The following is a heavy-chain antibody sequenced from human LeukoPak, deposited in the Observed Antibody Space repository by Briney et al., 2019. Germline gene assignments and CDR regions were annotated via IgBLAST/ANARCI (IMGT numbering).Heavy chain of an antibody. CDR3: ARSASGSYAFDI. V-gene: IGHV4-4*02. CDR1: GGSISSPNW. D-gene: IGHD1-26*01. CDR2: IYHSGST. Sequence: SETLSLTCAVSGGSISSPNWWSWVRQPPGKGLEWIGEIYHSGSTNYNLSLKSRVTISVDKAKNQFSLKLNSVTVADTAVYYCARSASGSYAFDIWGQGTMVTVSS. J-gene: IGHJ3*02.